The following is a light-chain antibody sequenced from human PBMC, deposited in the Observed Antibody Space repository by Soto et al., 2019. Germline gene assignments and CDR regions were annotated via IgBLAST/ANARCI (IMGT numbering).Light chain of an antibody. CDR1: QAISSW. Sequence: DIQMTQSPSSVSASVGDRVTITCRASQAISSWLAWYQHKPGKVPKLLIYAASSLQSGVPSRFSGSGSGTDFTLTISSLQPEDFATYYCQQSYSTPIFTFGPGTKVDIK. CDR3: QQSYSTPIFT. CDR2: AAS. J-gene: IGKJ3*01. V-gene: IGKV1D-12*01.